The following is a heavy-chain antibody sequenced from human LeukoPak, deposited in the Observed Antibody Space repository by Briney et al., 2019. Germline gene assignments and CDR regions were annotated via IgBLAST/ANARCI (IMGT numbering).Heavy chain of an antibody. CDR1: GFTVSVYY. Sequence: GGSLRLSCAVSGFTVSVYYMSWVRQAPGKGLEWVSYISNSGSTIYYADSVRGRFTISRDNAKNSLYLQMNSLRAEDTAVYYCARSADRSGYFREITLYYFDYWGQGTLVTVSS. CDR3: ARSADRSGYFREITLYYFDY. V-gene: IGHV3-11*01. J-gene: IGHJ4*02. D-gene: IGHD3-22*01. CDR2: ISNSGSTI.